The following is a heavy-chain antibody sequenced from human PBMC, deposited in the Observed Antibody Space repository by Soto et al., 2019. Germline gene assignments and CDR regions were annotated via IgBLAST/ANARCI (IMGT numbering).Heavy chain of an antibody. Sequence: EEQLVESGGHLVQPGESLRLSCVASGFSFSIYWIHWVRQAPGKGLVWVSRIDSNGRDTTYADSVKGRFTISRDNAKNTVFLQMNSLKGDDTAVYYCAGGGRGFGGLGVFDIWGQGTVVTVSS. V-gene: IGHV3-74*01. J-gene: IGHJ3*02. CDR3: AGGGRGFGGLGVFDI. D-gene: IGHD3-10*01. CDR2: IDSNGRDT. CDR1: GFSFSIYW.